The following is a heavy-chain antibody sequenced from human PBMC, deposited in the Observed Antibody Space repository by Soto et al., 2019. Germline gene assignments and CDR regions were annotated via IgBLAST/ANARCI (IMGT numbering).Heavy chain of an antibody. CDR3: ARHLRRAYSSTTHGDGAFDS. CDR2: IYYSGST. Sequence: SETLSLTCSVSGGSISSSSYYWGWIRQPPGKGLEWIGSIYYSGSTYYNPSLKSRVTISVDTSQNQFSLKLSSVTDADTAVYYCARHLRRAYSSTTHGDGAFDSWGQGTRVTV. V-gene: IGHV4-39*01. J-gene: IGHJ3*02. CDR1: GGSISSSSYY. D-gene: IGHD6-13*01.